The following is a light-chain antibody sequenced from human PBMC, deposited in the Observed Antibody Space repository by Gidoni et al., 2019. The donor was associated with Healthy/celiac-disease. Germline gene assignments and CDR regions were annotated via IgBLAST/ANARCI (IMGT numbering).Light chain of an antibody. CDR1: QSVSSSY. V-gene: IGKV3-20*01. CDR3: QQYGSPRNT. CDR2: GAS. J-gene: IGKJ1*01. Sequence: EIVLTQSPGTLSLSPGERATLSCRASQSVSSSYLAWYQQKPGQAPRLLIYGASSRATGIPDRFSGSGSGTDFTLTISRLEPEDFAVYYYQQYGSPRNTFXQXTKVEIK.